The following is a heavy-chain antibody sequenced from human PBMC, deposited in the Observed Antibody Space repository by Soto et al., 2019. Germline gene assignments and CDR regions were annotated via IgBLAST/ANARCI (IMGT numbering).Heavy chain of an antibody. J-gene: IGHJ4*02. CDR2: ISSSSSTI. CDR1: GFTFSSYS. Sequence: GGSLRLSCAASGFTFSSYSMNWVRQAPGKGLEWVSYISSSSSTIYYADSVKGRFTISRDNDKNSLYLQMNSLRAEDTAVYYCARGPIEGDYDFWSGPLEPFDYWGQGTLVTVSS. CDR3: ARGPIEGDYDFWSGPLEPFDY. D-gene: IGHD3-3*01. V-gene: IGHV3-48*01.